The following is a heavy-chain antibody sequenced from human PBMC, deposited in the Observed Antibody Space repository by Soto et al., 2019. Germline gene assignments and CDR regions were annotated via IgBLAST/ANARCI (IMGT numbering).Heavy chain of an antibody. CDR1: GFSLTTGGMC. D-gene: IGHD3-22*01. CDR2: IDWDDDK. Sequence: QTLTLTCTFSGFSLTTGGMCVAWIRQPPGKALEWLALIDWDDDKNYSTSLKTRLTISKDTSKNQVVLTMTNMDPVDTATYYCARVPGYYDSSGFIGFDSWGQGTLVTVSS. J-gene: IGHJ4*02. V-gene: IGHV2-70*01. CDR3: ARVPGYYDSSGFIGFDS.